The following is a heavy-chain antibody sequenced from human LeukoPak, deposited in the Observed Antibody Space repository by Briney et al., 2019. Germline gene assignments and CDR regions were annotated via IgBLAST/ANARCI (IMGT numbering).Heavy chain of an antibody. CDR1: GGSFSGYY. CDR2: IYYSGST. V-gene: IGHV4-34*01. Sequence: SETLSLTCAVYGGSFSGYYWSWIRQPPGKGLEWIGSIYYSGSTYYNPSLKSRVTISVDTSKNQFSLKLSSVTAADTAVYYCASPIVGATTQYFDYWGQGTLVTVSS. CDR3: ASPIVGATTQYFDY. D-gene: IGHD1-26*01. J-gene: IGHJ4*02.